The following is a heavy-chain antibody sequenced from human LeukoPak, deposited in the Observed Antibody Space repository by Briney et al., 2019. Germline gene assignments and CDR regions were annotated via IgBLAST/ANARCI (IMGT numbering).Heavy chain of an antibody. CDR1: GYTFTSYG. CDR3: ARDPLGYDILTGYYWFDP. CDR2: ISAYNGNT. Sequence: ASVKVSRKASGYTFTSYGISWVRQAPGQGLEWMGWISAYNGNTNYAQKLQGRVTMTTDTSTSTAYMELRSLRSDDTAVYYCARDPLGYDILTGYYWFDPWGQGTLVTVSS. J-gene: IGHJ5*02. D-gene: IGHD3-9*01. V-gene: IGHV1-18*01.